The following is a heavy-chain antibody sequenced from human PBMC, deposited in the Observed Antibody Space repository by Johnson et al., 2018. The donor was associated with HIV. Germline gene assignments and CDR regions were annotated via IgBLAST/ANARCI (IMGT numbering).Heavy chain of an antibody. Sequence: VQLVESGGGLVQPGRSLRLSCAASGFTFDDYAMHWVRQAPGKGLEWVSGISWNSGTIGYEDSVKGRFTISRDNAKISLYLQMDSLRAEDTAVYYCAKSQDRSAHDYDFDLWGQGTMVTVSS. D-gene: IGHD3-22*01. CDR1: GFTFDDYA. J-gene: IGHJ3*01. V-gene: IGHV3-9*01. CDR2: ISWNSGTI. CDR3: AKSQDRSAHDYDFDL.